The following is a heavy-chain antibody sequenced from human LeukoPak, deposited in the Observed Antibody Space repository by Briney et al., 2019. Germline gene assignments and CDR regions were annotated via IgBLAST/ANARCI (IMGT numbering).Heavy chain of an antibody. CDR2: TYYRSKWYN. CDR3: ATGRFGYSYGYGLDY. D-gene: IGHD5-18*01. Sequence: SQTLSLTCAISGDSVSSNSAAWNWIRQSPSRGLEWLGRTYYRSKWYNDYAVSVKSRITINPDTSKNQFSLKLSSVTAADTAVYYCATGRFGYSYGYGLDYWGQGTLVTVSS. V-gene: IGHV6-1*01. J-gene: IGHJ4*02. CDR1: GDSVSSNSAA.